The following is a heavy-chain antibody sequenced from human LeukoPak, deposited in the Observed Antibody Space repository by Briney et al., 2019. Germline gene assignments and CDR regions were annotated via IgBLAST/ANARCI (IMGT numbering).Heavy chain of an antibody. CDR1: GGSISSSYY. Sequence: SGTLSLTCAVSGGSISSSYYWSWIRQPPGKGLEWIGYIYYSGSTNYNPSLKSRVTISVDTSKNQFSLKLSSVTAADTAVYYCAVAVAVPYYFDYWGQGTLVTVSS. V-gene: IGHV4-61*01. J-gene: IGHJ4*02. D-gene: IGHD6-19*01. CDR2: IYYSGST. CDR3: AVAVAVPYYFDY.